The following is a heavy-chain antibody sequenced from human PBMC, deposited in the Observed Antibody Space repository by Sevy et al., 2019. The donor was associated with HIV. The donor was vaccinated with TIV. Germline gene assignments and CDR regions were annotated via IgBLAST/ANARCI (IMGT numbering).Heavy chain of an antibody. D-gene: IGHD3-10*01. CDR2: ISSNGGST. V-gene: IGHV3-64D*06. Sequence: GGSLRLSCSASGFTFSSYAMHWVRQAPGKGLEYVSAISSNGGSTYYADSVKGRFTISRDNSKNTLYLQMSSLRAEDTAVYYCVKHGTGSRDAFDIWGQGTMVTVSS. CDR3: VKHGTGSRDAFDI. CDR1: GFTFSSYA. J-gene: IGHJ3*02.